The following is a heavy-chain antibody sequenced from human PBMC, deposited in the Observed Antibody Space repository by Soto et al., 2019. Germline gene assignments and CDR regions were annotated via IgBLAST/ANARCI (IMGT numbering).Heavy chain of an antibody. J-gene: IGHJ3*02. Sequence: QVQLVESGGGVVQPGTSLRLSCEASGFMFSGIGMHWVRQAPGKGLEWVAVIWYDGSKKYYADCVKGRFTISRDNSKNAMYLQMNSLRAEDTAVYYCARGRGGSYGGNSAHFDIWGQGTLVTVS. V-gene: IGHV3-33*01. CDR3: ARGRGGSYGGNSAHFDI. CDR2: IWYDGSKK. CDR1: GFMFSGIG. D-gene: IGHD4-17*01.